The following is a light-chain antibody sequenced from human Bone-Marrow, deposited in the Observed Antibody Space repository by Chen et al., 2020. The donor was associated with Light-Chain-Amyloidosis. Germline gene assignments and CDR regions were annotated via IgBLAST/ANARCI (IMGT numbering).Light chain of an antibody. CDR3: QQSYSIPLFT. V-gene: IGKV1-39*01. J-gene: IGKJ3*01. CDR1: RTVLQY. CDR2: GVA. Sequence: DPQLVQSPSSLSAPIGDTVTITCRASRTVLQYLNWYQQRPGRVPTLLISGVASLASGVPSRFSGGGSGTDFTLTISSLQPEDAATYYCQQSYSIPLFTFGPGTKVDIK.